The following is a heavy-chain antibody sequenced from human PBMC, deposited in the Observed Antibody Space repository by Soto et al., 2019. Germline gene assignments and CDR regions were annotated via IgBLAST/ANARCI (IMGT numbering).Heavy chain of an antibody. V-gene: IGHV1-18*01. CDR3: ARGRSGDY. CDR2: FSAHNGNT. Sequence: QVHLVQSGSEVKKPGASVKVSCKGSGYGFTTYGITWVRQAPGQGLEWMAWFSAHNGNTNYAQKRQGSVTVTRDTATRPAYMELRSLISDDTAVYYCARGRSGDYWGQGALVTVSS. J-gene: IGHJ4*02. CDR1: GYGFTTYG.